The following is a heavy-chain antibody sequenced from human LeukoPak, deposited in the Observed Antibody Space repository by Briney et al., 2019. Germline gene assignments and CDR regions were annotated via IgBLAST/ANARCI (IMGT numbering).Heavy chain of an antibody. CDR3: ARGDRRFEY. CDR2: IKEDGTEE. CDR1: GFTFSTYW. V-gene: IGHV3-7*01. Sequence: QPGGSLRLSCAASGFTFSTYWMTWVRPAPGKGLEWVANIKEDGTEEYYVDSVKGRFTISRDNAKNSLSLQMKSLRPEDTAVYYCARGDRRFEYWGQGTLVTVSS. J-gene: IGHJ4*02. D-gene: IGHD2-21*01.